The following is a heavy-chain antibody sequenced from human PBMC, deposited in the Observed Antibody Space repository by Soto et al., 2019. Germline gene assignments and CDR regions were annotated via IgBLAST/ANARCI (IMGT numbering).Heavy chain of an antibody. D-gene: IGHD6-25*01. J-gene: IGHJ4*02. CDR2: IYYSGST. V-gene: IGHV4-59*01. CDR3: AREMYSSGPAPFDY. Sequence: PSETLSLTCTFSVGSISNYFWSWIRHPPGKGLEWIGYIYYSGSTNYNPSLKSRVTISVDTSKNQFSLKLSSVTAADTAVYYCAREMYSSGPAPFDYWGQGTRVTVSS. CDR1: VGSISNYF.